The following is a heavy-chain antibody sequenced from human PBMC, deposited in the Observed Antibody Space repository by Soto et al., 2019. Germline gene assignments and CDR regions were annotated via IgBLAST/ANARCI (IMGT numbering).Heavy chain of an antibody. V-gene: IGHV3-48*03. CDR1: GFTFSSYE. CDR3: ARDPPYCSSTSCYYFDY. CDR2: ISSSGSTI. J-gene: IGHJ4*02. Sequence: GGSLRLSCAASGFTFSSYEMNWVRQAPGKGLEWVSYISSSGSTIYYADSVKGRFTISRDNAKNSLYPQMNSLRAEDTAVYYCARDPPYCSSTSCYYFDYWGQGTLVTVSS. D-gene: IGHD2-2*01.